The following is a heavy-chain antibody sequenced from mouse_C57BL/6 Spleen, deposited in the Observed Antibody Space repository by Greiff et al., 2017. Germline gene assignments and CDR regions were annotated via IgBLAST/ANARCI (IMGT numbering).Heavy chain of an antibody. D-gene: IGHD2-4*01. V-gene: IGHV5-17*01. Sequence: DVMLVESGGGLVKPGGSLKLSCAASGFTFSDYGMHWVRQAPEKGLEWVAYISSGSSTIYYAATVKGRFTISRDNAKNTLFLQMTSLRSEDTAMYYCARPLIYYDYGAWFAYWGQGTLVTVSA. J-gene: IGHJ3*01. CDR1: GFTFSDYG. CDR3: ARPLIYYDYGAWFAY. CDR2: ISSGSSTI.